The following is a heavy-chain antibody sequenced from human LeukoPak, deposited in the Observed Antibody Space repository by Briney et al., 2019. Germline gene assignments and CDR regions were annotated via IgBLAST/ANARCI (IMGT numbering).Heavy chain of an antibody. V-gene: IGHV3-9*01. J-gene: IGHJ4*02. Sequence: PGGSLRLSCAASGFTFDDYAMHWVRQAPGKGLEWVSGISWNSGSIGYADSVKGRFTISRDNAKNSLYLQMNSLRAEDTALYYCAKGSNAGPLYYFDYWGQGTLVTVSS. CDR3: AKGSNAGPLYYFDY. CDR1: GFTFDDYA. CDR2: ISWNSGSI. D-gene: IGHD1-1*01.